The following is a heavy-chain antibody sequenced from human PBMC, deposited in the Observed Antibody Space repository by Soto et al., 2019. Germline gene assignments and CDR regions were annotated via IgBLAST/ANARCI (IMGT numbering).Heavy chain of an antibody. V-gene: IGHV4-34*01. CDR2: INHSGST. Sequence: QVQLQQWGAGLLKPSETLSLTCAVYGGSFSGYYWSWIRQPQGKGLEWIGEINHSGSTNYNPSLKSRITISVDTSKSQFSLKLSSVTAADTAVYYCARGRGAAAPRIGFDYWGQGTLVTVSS. J-gene: IGHJ4*02. D-gene: IGHD6-13*01. CDR1: GGSFSGYY. CDR3: ARGRGAAAPRIGFDY.